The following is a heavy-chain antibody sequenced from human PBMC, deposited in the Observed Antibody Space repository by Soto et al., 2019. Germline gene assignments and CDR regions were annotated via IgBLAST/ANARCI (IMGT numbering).Heavy chain of an antibody. Sequence: SQTLSLTCDISGDSVSSNSAAWNWIRQTPSRGLEWLGRTYYRSKWYSNYAISVKSRVTVNPDTFKNQFSLQLNSVTPEDTVLYYCARGSWDDVSGHYYMDVWGKGTTVTVSS. CDR1: GDSVSSNSAA. J-gene: IGHJ6*03. D-gene: IGHD1-1*01. CDR3: ARGSWDDVSGHYYMDV. CDR2: TYYRSKWYS. V-gene: IGHV6-1*01.